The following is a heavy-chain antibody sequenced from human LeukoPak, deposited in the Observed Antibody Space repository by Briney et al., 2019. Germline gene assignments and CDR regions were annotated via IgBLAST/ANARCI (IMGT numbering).Heavy chain of an antibody. CDR1: GGSISSSTYY. V-gene: IGHV4-39*07. Sequence: PSETLSLTCTVSGGSISSSTYYWGWIRQPPRKGLEWIGNIYYSGNAYHNPSLKSRVTISVDTSKNQFSLKLSSVTAADTAVYYCARPYGSGSYYKNLLSYGGQGTLVTVSS. J-gene: IGHJ4*02. CDR3: ARPYGSGSYYKNLLSY. D-gene: IGHD3-10*01. CDR2: IYYSGNA.